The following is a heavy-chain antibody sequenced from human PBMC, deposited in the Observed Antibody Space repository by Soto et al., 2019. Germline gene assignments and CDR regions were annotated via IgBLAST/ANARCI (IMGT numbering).Heavy chain of an antibody. CDR3: ARHCDGMDV. CDR1: GYSFTSYW. CDR2: IDPSDSYT. J-gene: IGHJ6*02. D-gene: IGHD2-21*01. Sequence: PGESLKISCKGSGYSFTSYWSSGVRQMPGKGLEWMGRIDPSDSYTNYSPSFQGHVTISADKSNSTAYLQWSSLKASDTAMYYCARHCDGMDVWGQGTTVTVSS. V-gene: IGHV5-10-1*01.